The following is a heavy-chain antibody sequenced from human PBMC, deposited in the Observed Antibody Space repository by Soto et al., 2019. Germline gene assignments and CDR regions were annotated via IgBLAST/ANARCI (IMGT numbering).Heavy chain of an antibody. CDR1: GFTFSSYG. J-gene: IGHJ4*02. D-gene: IGHD5-18*01. V-gene: IGHV3-30*18. CDR3: AKGVRRGYSYDALHY. Sequence: GGSLRLSCAASGFTFSSYGMHWVRQAPGKGLEWVAVISYDGSNKYYADSVKGRFTLSRDNSKNTLYLQMNSLRAEDTAVYYCAKGVRRGYSYDALHYWGQGTLVTVSS. CDR2: ISYDGSNK.